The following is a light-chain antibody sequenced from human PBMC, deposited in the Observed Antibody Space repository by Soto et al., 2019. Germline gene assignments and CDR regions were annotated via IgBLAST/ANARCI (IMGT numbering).Light chain of an antibody. Sequence: EIIMTQSPPTLSVSPGERATLSCRASQSVSNNLAWYQQKPGQAPRLLIYYASTRATGIPARFSGSGSGTEFTLTISSLQSEDFALYYCQQYNDWPPITFGQGTRLEVK. J-gene: IGKJ5*01. V-gene: IGKV3-15*01. CDR3: QQYNDWPPIT. CDR1: QSVSNN. CDR2: YAS.